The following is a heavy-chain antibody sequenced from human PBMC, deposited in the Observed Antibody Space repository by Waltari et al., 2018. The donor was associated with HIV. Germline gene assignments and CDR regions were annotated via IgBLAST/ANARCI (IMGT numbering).Heavy chain of an antibody. CDR1: GFSFSDYG. CDR2: IWYDGGIK. J-gene: IGHJ4*02. CDR3: ARGSPGSRFSGSDYDY. D-gene: IGHD1-26*01. V-gene: IGHV3-33*01. Sequence: QEHLVESGGGVVQPGRSLRLSCTASGFSFSDYGMHWVRQAPGKGLEWVAVIWYDGGIKYYAESVKGRFIVSRDNSKNILYLEMNSLSAEDTGFYYCARGSPGSRFSGSDYDYWGQGTLVTVSS.